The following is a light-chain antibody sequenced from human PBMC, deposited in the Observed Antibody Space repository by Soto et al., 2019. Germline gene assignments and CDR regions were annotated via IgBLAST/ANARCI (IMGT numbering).Light chain of an antibody. CDR1: SSNIGAGYD. CDR2: GNS. Sequence: QSVLTQPPSVSGAPGQRVTISCTWSSSNIGAGYDVHWYQQLPGTAPKLLIYGNSNRPSGVPDRFSGSKSGTSASLAITGLQSEDEADYYCQSYDSSLSGSSVFGGGPKLTV. V-gene: IGLV1-40*01. J-gene: IGLJ3*02. CDR3: QSYDSSLSGSSV.